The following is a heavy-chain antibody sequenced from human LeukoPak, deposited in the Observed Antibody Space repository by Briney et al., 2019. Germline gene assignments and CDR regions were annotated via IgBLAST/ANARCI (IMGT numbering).Heavy chain of an antibody. V-gene: IGHV4-59*08. CDR3: ASHRVVGTFLIDY. CDR2: NYYTKYP. J-gene: IGHJ4*02. D-gene: IGHD6-19*01. Sequence: SESLSLTCTVSGASIKRFYSSWVRQPPGEGLELIGYNYYTKYPNYIPTRNSIVTISVNTSKNQFPRKLSSVTAADTAVYYCASHRVVGTFLIDYWGQGTLVTVSS. CDR1: GASIKRFY.